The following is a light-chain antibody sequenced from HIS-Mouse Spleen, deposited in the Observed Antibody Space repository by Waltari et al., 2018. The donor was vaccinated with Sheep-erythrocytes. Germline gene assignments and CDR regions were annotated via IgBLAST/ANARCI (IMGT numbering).Light chain of an antibody. V-gene: IGKV3-11*01. Sequence: EIVLTQSPATLSLSPGERATLSCRASQSVSSYLACYQQKPGQAPRLLIYDASNMAPGIPARFSGSGSGTDFTLTISSLEPEDFAVYYCQQRSNWYTFGQGTKLEIK. CDR2: DAS. CDR3: QQRSNWYT. CDR1: QSVSSY. J-gene: IGKJ2*01.